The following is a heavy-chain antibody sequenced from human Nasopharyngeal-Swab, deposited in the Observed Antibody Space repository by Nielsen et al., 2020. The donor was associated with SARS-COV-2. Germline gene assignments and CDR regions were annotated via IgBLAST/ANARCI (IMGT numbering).Heavy chain of an antibody. CDR3: ARDPHAERITIFGVVIRPGTFDI. J-gene: IGHJ3*02. V-gene: IGHV4-39*07. Sequence: RQAPGKGLEWIGSIYYSGSTYYNSSLKSRVTISVDTSKNQFSLKLTSVTAADTALYYCARDPHAERITIFGVVIRPGTFDIWGQGTMVTVSS. D-gene: IGHD3-3*01. CDR2: IYYSGST.